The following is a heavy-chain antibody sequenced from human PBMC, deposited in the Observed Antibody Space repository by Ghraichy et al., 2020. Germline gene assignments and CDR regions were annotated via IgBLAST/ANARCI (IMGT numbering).Heavy chain of an antibody. CDR2: ISGSGGRT. V-gene: IGHV3-23*01. J-gene: IGHJ6*02. CDR1: GLTFSNYA. Sequence: GESLNISCTASGLTFSNYAMSWVRQAPGKGLEWVSVISGSGGRTYYADSVKGRFTISRDNSQNMLYLQMNSLRAEDTAVYYCAKNEKGFHHFYYYGMDVWGQGTTVTVSS. CDR3: AKNEKGFHHFYYYGMDV.